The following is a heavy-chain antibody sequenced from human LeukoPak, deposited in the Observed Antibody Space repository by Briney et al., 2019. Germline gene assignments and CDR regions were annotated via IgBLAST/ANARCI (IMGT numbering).Heavy chain of an antibody. V-gene: IGHV1-24*01. D-gene: IGHD6-13*01. J-gene: IGHJ4*02. CDR3: ATVREKYSSSWYLPSHYYFDY. CDR2: FDPEDGET. CDR1: GYTLTELS. Sequence: ASVKVSCKVSGYTLTELSMHWVRQAPGKGLEWMGGFDPEDGETIYAQKFQGRVTMTEDTSTDTAYMELSSLRSEDTAVYYCATVREKYSSSWYLPSHYYFDYWGQGTLVTVSS.